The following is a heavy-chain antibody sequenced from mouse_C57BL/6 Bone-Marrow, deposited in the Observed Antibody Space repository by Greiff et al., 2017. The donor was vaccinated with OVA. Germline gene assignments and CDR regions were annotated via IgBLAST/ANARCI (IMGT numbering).Heavy chain of an antibody. V-gene: IGHV2-2*01. D-gene: IGHD2-4*01. Sequence: VKLQQSGPGLVQPSQSLSITCTVSGFSLTSYGVHWVRQSPGKGLEWLGVIWSGGSTDYNAAFISRLSISKDNSKSQVFFKMNSLQADDTAIYYCASYDYPWFAYWGQGTLVTVSA. CDR2: IWSGGST. CDR1: GFSLTSYG. J-gene: IGHJ3*01. CDR3: ASYDYPWFAY.